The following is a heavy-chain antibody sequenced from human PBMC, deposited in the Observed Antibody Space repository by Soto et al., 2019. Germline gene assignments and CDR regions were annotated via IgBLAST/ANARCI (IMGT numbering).Heavy chain of an antibody. V-gene: IGHV1-46*01. CDR3: ARDCDSSGQACFDP. D-gene: IGHD3-22*01. CDR2: INPTGGTT. J-gene: IGHJ5*02. Sequence: QVQLVQSGAEVKKPGASVTVSCKTSGYPFTTYYVHWVRQAPGQGLEWMGIINPTGGTTNYAQKFQGRDTMTRDTSTSTVYRELSSWSSEDTAVYYGARDCDSSGQACFDPWGQGTLVTVSS. CDR1: GYPFTTYY.